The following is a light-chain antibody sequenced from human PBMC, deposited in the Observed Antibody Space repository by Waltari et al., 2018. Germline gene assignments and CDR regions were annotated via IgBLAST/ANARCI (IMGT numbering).Light chain of an antibody. CDR3: QKYNSAPRT. CDR2: SAS. J-gene: IGKJ1*01. V-gene: IGKV1-27*01. CDR1: QGINNH. Sequence: DIQMTQSPSSLSASVGDRVTITCRASQGINNHLAWYQQKPGKGPTLLIYSASTLQSGVPSRFSCSGSGTDFTLTISSLHPEDVATYYCQKYNSAPRTFGPGTKVEIK.